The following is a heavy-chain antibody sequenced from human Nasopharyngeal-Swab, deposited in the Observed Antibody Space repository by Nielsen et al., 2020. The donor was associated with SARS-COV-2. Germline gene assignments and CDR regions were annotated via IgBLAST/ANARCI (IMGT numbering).Heavy chain of an antibody. V-gene: IGHV3-23*01. CDR3: AKDRTFMVRGVIDAFDV. Sequence: GESLKISCVASGFTFTNYAMSWVRQAPGKGLEWVSGISGSDTYYADSVKGRFTISRDNSKNTVYVEMNSLRADDTAVYYCAKDRTFMVRGVIDAFDVWGQGIMVTVSS. J-gene: IGHJ3*01. D-gene: IGHD3-10*01. CDR2: ISGSDT. CDR1: GFTFTNYA.